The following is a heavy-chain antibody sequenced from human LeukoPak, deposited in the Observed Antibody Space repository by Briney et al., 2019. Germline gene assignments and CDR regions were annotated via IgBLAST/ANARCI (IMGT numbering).Heavy chain of an antibody. CDR3: ARSGDYDILTGYYSPDYYYHGMDV. CDR2: IYYSGST. Sequence: PSETLSLTCTVSGGSISSYYWSWIRQPPGKGLEWIGYIYYSGSTNYNPSLKSRVTISVDTSKNQFSLKLSSVTAADTAVYYCARSGDYDILTGYYSPDYYYHGMDVWGQGTTVTVSS. CDR1: GGSISSYY. V-gene: IGHV4-59*01. J-gene: IGHJ6*02. D-gene: IGHD3-9*01.